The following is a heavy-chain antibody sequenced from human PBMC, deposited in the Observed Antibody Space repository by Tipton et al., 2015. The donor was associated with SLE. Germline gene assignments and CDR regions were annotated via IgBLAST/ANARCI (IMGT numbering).Heavy chain of an antibody. D-gene: IGHD1-26*01. CDR2: INPNSGGT. CDR3: ARLYSGSYYYYYYGMDV. V-gene: IGHV1-2*06. CDR1: GYTFTGYY. Sequence: QSGAEVKKPGASVKVSCKVSGYTFTGYYIHWVRQAPGQGLEWMGRINPNSGGTNYAQKFQGRVTMTRDTSISTAYMELSRLRSDDTAVYYCARLYSGSYYYYYYGMDVWGQGTTVTVSS. J-gene: IGHJ6*02.